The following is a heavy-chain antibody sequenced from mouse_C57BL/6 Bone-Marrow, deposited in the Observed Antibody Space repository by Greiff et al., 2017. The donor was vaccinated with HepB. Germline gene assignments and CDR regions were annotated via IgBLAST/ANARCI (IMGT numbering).Heavy chain of an antibody. V-gene: IGHV14-4*01. CDR3: TTLTDYDYDWDY. CDR2: IDPANGDT. J-gene: IGHJ2*01. D-gene: IGHD2-4*01. CDR1: GFNIKDDY. Sequence: VQLQQSGAELVRPGASVKLSCTASGFNIKDDYMHWVKQRPEQGLEWIGWIDPANGDTEYAPKFQGKATITADISSNTAYLQLSSLTSEDTAVYYCTTLTDYDYDWDYWGQGTTLTVSS.